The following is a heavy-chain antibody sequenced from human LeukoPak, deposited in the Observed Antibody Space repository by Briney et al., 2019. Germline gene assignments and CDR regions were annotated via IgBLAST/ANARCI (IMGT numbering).Heavy chain of an antibody. CDR3: AYYYDSSGYYYH. D-gene: IGHD3-22*01. Sequence: PGGSLRLSCAASGFTSSSYAMSWVRQAPGKGLEWVSAISGSGGSTYYADSVKGRFTISRDNSKNTLYLQMNSLRAEDTAVYYCAYYYDSSGYYYHWGQGTLVTVSS. CDR1: GFTSSSYA. CDR2: ISGSGGST. J-gene: IGHJ5*02. V-gene: IGHV3-23*01.